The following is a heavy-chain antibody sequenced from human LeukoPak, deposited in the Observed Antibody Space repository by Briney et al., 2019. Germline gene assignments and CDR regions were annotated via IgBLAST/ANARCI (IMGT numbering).Heavy chain of an antibody. D-gene: IGHD5-12*01. CDR1: GFTFSSYS. V-gene: IGHV3-21*01. Sequence: PGGSLRLSCAASGFTFSSYSMNWVRQAPGKGLEWVSSISTSSSYKYYADSLKGRSTISRDNAKNSLYLQMNSLGAEDTAVYYCARGPSGYHNTGGQGTLVTVSS. J-gene: IGHJ4*02. CDR3: ARGPSGYHNT. CDR2: ISTSSSYK.